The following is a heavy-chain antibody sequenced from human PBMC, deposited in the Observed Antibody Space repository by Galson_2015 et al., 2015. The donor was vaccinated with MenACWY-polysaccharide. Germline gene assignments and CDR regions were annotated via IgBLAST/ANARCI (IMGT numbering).Heavy chain of an antibody. V-gene: IGHV5-51*01. D-gene: IGHD2-2*01. Sequence: QSGAEVKKPGESLKISCTGSGYSFTSYYLGWVRQMPGKGLEWMGIVWPGDSDARYSPSFQGQVTISVDKSISTAYLQRTSLKASDTAIYYCARRSYHFLDFWGQGTLVTVSS. CDR2: VWPGDSDA. CDR1: GYSFTSYY. CDR3: ARRSYHFLDF. J-gene: IGHJ4*02.